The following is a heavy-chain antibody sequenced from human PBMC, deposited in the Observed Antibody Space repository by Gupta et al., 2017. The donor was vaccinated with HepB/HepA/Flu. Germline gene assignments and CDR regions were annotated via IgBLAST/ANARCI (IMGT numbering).Heavy chain of an antibody. CDR1: GFTFRRYT. V-gene: IGHV3-21*02. J-gene: IGHJ4*02. CDR2: MSGCGSHI. D-gene: IGHD3-10*01. Sequence: EEQLAESGGGLVKPGGFLRLSCVGAGFTFRRYTLHWVRHAPGRGLEWISFMSGCGSHIYYRYSLKGRFNISGDSAKNSLHLQMNSLRADDTAVYFCARYLSSASWFAEFGYLDLWCPGTLVSVSS. CDR3: ARYLSSASWFAEFGYLDL.